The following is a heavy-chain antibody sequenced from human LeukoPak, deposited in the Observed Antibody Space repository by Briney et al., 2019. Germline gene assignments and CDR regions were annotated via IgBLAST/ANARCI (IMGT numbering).Heavy chain of an antibody. CDR2: IYYSGST. Sequence: SETLSLTCTVSGGSISSHYWSWIRQPPGKGLGWIGYIYYSGSTNYNPSLKSRVTISVDTSKDQFSLKLSSVTAADTAVYYCARSTDYDFWSGYRDHNWFDPWGQGTLVTVSS. V-gene: IGHV4-59*11. J-gene: IGHJ5*02. CDR1: GGSISSHY. CDR3: ARSTDYDFWSGYRDHNWFDP. D-gene: IGHD3-3*01.